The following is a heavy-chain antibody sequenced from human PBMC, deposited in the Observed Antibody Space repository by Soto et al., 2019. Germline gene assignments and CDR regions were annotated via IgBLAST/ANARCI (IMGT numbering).Heavy chain of an antibody. CDR2: IGSSGGYI. V-gene: IGHV3-21*01. D-gene: IGHD6-13*01. CDR3: TRDASRDSSARGWFDP. J-gene: IGHJ5*02. Sequence: GGSLRLSCAASGFIFSDFSMNWVRQAPGKGLEWVASIGSSGGYIFYADSVKGRFTISRDNAKKSLGLQINNLRAEDTAVYYCTRDASRDSSARGWFDPWGPGTLVTVSS. CDR1: GFIFSDFS.